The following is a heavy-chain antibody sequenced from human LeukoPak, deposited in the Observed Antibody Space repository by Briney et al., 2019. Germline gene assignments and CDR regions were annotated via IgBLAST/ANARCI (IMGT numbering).Heavy chain of an antibody. D-gene: IGHD4-17*01. V-gene: IGHV4-39*01. J-gene: IGHJ4*02. Sequence: SETLSLTCTVSGGSISSSSYYWGWIRQPPGKGLEWIGSIYYSGTTYYNPSLKSRVTISVDTSKNQFSLKLTFVTAADTAVYYCARLEMMDYGDYDNFDYWGQGTLVTVSS. CDR2: IYYSGTT. CDR3: ARLEMMDYGDYDNFDY. CDR1: GGSISSSSYY.